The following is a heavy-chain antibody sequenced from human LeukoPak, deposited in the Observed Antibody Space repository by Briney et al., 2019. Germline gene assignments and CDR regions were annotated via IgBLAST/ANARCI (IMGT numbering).Heavy chain of an antibody. CDR2: VRDNGES. CDR3: ARQPANTAAFDI. Sequence: SETLSLTCTVSGGSINTYYWSWIRQPPGKGLEWIAYVRDNGESNYNPSLKCRVAISLDTANNQISLRLNFVTAADTAIYYCARQPANTAAFDIWGLGTMVTVSS. V-gene: IGHV4-59*08. J-gene: IGHJ3*02. D-gene: IGHD5-18*01. CDR1: GGSINTYY.